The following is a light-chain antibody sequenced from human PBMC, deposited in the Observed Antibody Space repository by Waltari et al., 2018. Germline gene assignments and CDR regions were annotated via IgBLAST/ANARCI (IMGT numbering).Light chain of an antibody. V-gene: IGKV3-15*01. CDR3: QQYNNWPRT. CDR1: QSVSSN. CDR2: GAS. J-gene: IGKJ1*01. Sequence: ERVMTQSPATLSVSPGDRATLSCRASQSVSSNLAWYQQKPGQAPRLPIYGASTRATGIPARFSGSGSGTEFTLTISSLQSEDFAFYYCQQYNNWPRTFGQGTKVEIK.